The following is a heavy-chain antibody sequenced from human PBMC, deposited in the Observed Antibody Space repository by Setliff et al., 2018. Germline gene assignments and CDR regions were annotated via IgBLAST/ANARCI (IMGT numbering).Heavy chain of an antibody. CDR1: GFTLNNYA. Sequence: GGSLRLSCAASGFTLNNYAMSWVRQAPGKGLEWVSAMSASGTSTYHADSVKGRFTIFRDIPKNTLYLQMNSLKTEDTAVYYCTRATPDSRNYYYTADYWGQGTLVTVSS. CDR3: TRATPDSRNYYYTADY. J-gene: IGHJ4*02. D-gene: IGHD3-16*01. V-gene: IGHV3-23*01. CDR2: MSASGTST.